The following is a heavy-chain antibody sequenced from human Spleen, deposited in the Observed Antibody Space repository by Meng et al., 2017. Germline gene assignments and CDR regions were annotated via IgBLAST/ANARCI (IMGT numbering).Heavy chain of an antibody. V-gene: IGHV4-34*01. D-gene: IGHD4-11*01. CDR3: ARGPTTADHEFDY. CDR2: INHSGST. Sequence: GSLRLSCVVSGGSFSDYYWRWIRQPPGKGLEWIGEINHSGSTNYNPSLESRATISVDTSQTNLSLKLSSVTAADSAVYYCARGPTTADHEFDYWGQGTLVTVSS. J-gene: IGHJ4*02. CDR1: GGSFSDYY.